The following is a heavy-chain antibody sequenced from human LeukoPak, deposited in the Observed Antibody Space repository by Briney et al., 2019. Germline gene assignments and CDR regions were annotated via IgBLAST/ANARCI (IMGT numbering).Heavy chain of an antibody. Sequence: SVKVSCKASGGTFSSYAISWVRQAPGQGLEWMGRIIPIFGTANYAQKFQGRVTITTDESTSTAYMELSSLRSEDTAVYYCARDSFDSSGFPSRFDYWGQGTLVTVSS. V-gene: IGHV1-69*05. CDR1: GGTFSSYA. D-gene: IGHD3-22*01. CDR3: ARDSFDSSGFPSRFDY. J-gene: IGHJ4*02. CDR2: IIPIFGTA.